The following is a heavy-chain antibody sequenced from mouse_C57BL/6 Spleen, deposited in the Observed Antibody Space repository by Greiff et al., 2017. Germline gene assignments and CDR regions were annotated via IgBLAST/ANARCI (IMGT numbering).Heavy chain of an antibody. CDR3: AREGAGPRDY. D-gene: IGHD3-3*01. CDR1: GYTFTSYW. V-gene: IGHV1-61*01. J-gene: IGHJ4*01. CDR2: IYPSDSET. Sequence: QVQLQQPGAELVRPGSSVKLSCKASGYTFTSYWMDWVKQRPGQGLEWIGNIYPSDSETHYNQKFKDKATLTVDKSSSTAYMQLSSLTSEDSAVYYCAREGAGPRDYWGQGTSVTVSS.